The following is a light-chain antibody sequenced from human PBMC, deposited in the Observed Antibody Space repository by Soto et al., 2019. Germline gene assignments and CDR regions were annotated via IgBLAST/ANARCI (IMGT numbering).Light chain of an antibody. J-gene: IGKJ1*01. V-gene: IGKV1-17*01. CDR3: LQRNSYPWT. CDR2: AAS. Sequence: DIQMTQSPSSLSASVGDRVTITCRASQGIRNELGWYQQKPGKAPKRLIYAASSLQRGVPSRFRGSGSGTEFTLTITCLQPEDFATYHCLQRNSYPWTFGQGTKVEIK. CDR1: QGIRNE.